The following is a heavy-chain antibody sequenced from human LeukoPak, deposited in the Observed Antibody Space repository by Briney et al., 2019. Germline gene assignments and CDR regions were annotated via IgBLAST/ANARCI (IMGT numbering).Heavy chain of an antibody. V-gene: IGHV1-18*01. D-gene: IGHD3-22*01. CDR1: GYTFTSYG. CDR2: ISAYNGNT. CDR3: ARDSRQKYYYDSSGYYYDY. Sequence: ASVKVSCKASGYTFTSYGIRWVRQAPGQGLEWMGWISAYNGNTNYAQKLQGRVTMTTDTSTSTAYMELRSLRSDDTAVSYCARDSRQKYYYDSSGYYYDYWGQGTLVTVSS. J-gene: IGHJ4*02.